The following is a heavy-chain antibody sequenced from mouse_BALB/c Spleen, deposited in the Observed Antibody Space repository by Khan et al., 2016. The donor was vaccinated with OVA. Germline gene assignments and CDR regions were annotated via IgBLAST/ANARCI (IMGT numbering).Heavy chain of an antibody. CDR1: GYTFTSYV. V-gene: IGHV1S136*01. Sequence: VQLKQSGPELVKPGASVKMSCEASGYTFTSYVIHWVKQKPGQGLEWIGYIYPFNDDTKYNEKFKGKATLTSDTSSSTAYMELRSLTSEDSAVYYCAKNYRYGLYFDYWGQGTTLTVSS. CDR3: AKNYRYGLYFDY. J-gene: IGHJ2*01. CDR2: IYPFNDDT. D-gene: IGHD2-14*01.